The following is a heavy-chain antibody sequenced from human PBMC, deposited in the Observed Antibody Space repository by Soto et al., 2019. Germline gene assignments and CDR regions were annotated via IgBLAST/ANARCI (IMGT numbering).Heavy chain of an antibody. CDR3: ARDHLYDASSSYPSPGYMDD. Sequence: ASVKVSCKASGYTFTSYAMHWVRQAPGQRLEWMGWINAGNGNTKYSQKFQGRVTITRDTSASTAYMELSSLRSEDTAVYYCARDHLYDASSSYPSPGYMDDWGQGTPVTVSS. CDR1: GYTFTSYA. D-gene: IGHD3-22*01. V-gene: IGHV1-3*01. CDR2: INAGNGNT. J-gene: IGHJ4*02.